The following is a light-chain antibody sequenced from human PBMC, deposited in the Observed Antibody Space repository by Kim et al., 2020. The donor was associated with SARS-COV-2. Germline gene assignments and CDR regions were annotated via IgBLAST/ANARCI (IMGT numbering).Light chain of an antibody. V-gene: IGLV2-14*03. J-gene: IGLJ2*01. CDR1: SNDVGSFNF. Sequence: QSALTQPASVSGSPGQSITISCTATSNDVGSFNFVSWYQQHPGKAPKLIIFDIRDRPSGVSNRFSGSKSGNTASLTISGLQADDEADYYCSSYTSLVIFGGGTQLTVL. CDR3: SSYTSLVI. CDR2: DIR.